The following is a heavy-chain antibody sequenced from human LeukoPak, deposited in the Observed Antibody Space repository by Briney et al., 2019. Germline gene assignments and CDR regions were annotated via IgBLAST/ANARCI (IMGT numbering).Heavy chain of an antibody. V-gene: IGHV1-2*02. D-gene: IGHD1-26*01. CDR2: INPNSGGT. CDR1: GYTFTGYY. J-gene: IGHJ4*02. Sequence: GASVKVSCKASGYTFTGYYMHWVRQAPGQGLEWMGWINPNSGGTNYAQKFQGRVTMTRDTSISTAYMELRSLRSDDTAVYYCARDSVIVGATSADYWGQGTLVTVSS. CDR3: ARDSVIVGATSADY.